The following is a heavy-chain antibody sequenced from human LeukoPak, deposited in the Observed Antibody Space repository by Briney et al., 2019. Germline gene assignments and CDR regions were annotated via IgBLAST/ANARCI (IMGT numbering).Heavy chain of an antibody. D-gene: IGHD2-2*01. J-gene: IGHJ4*02. Sequence: GGSLRLSCAASGFTFTIYAMSWVRQAPGKGLEWVSVISGSGGSTYHADSVKGRFTISRDNSKNTLYLQMNNLSAEDTAIYYCAKGGRICSSSTCRVDYWGQGTLVTVSS. CDR2: ISGSGGST. CDR3: AKGGRICSSSTCRVDY. V-gene: IGHV3-23*01. CDR1: GFTFTIYA.